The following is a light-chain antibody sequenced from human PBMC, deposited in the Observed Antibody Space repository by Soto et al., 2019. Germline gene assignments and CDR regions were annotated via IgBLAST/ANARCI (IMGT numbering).Light chain of an antibody. Sequence: DTQMTQSPSSLSASVGDRVTITCRASQDIRNELGWYQHNPGTAPKRLIYAASSLQSGVPSRFSGSGSGTEFTLTISSLQPEEFATYYCLQHNSYPSTFGGGTKFEIK. V-gene: IGKV1-17*01. J-gene: IGKJ4*01. CDR3: LQHNSYPST. CDR1: QDIRNE. CDR2: AAS.